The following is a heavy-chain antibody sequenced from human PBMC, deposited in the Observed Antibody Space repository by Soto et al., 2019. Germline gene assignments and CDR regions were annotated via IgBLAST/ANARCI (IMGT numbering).Heavy chain of an antibody. Sequence: QVQLVQSAAELQKPGASVKVSCKTSGYAFTKYAINWVRQAPGQGLEWLGWISSYLCNTNYAQKFQGRVTVTRDTSTSTVYMELRSLRSDDTAVYYCARRGWGNSDAFDFWGQGTMVTVSS. CDR1: GYAFTKYA. J-gene: IGHJ3*01. CDR3: ARRGWGNSDAFDF. CDR2: ISSYLCNT. V-gene: IGHV1-18*01. D-gene: IGHD3-16*01.